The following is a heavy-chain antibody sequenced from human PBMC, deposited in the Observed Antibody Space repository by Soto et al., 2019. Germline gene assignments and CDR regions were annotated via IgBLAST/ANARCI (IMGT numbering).Heavy chain of an antibody. J-gene: IGHJ4*02. CDR3: AKDSYYYDSSGYVSDYFDY. V-gene: IGHV3-23*01. D-gene: IGHD3-22*01. CDR2: ISGSGGST. Sequence: GGSLRPYCAASGFTFSSSAMSWVRQAPGKGLEWVSAISGSGGSTYYADSVKGRFTISRDNSKNTLYLQMNSLRAEDTAVYYCAKDSYYYDSSGYVSDYFDYWGQGTLVTVSS. CDR1: GFTFSSSA.